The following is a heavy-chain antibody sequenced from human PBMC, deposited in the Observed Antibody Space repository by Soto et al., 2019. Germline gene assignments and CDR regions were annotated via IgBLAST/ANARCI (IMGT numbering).Heavy chain of an antibody. CDR3: ARGVGYCSSTSCSYGYYYYYGMDV. CDR2: IYYSGST. V-gene: IGHV4-31*03. J-gene: IGHJ6*02. CDR1: GGSISSGVYY. D-gene: IGHD2-2*01. Sequence: SETLSLTCTVSGGSISSGVYYWIWIRQHPGKVLDWIGYIYYSGSTYYNPSLKSRVTISVDTSKNQFPLKLSSVTAADTAVYYCARGVGYCSSTSCSYGYYYYYGMDVWGQGTTVTVSS.